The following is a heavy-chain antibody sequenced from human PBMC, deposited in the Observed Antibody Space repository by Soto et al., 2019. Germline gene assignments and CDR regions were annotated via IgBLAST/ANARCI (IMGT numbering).Heavy chain of an antibody. CDR2: IFYSGST. CDR1: GGSISSYY. Sequence: QVQLQESGPGLVKPSETLSLTCTVSGGSISSYYWSWIRQPPGKGLEWIGFIFYSGSTSYNPSLKSRVTISIDTSEYQFSLKLNSVTAADTAVYYCVKDLLQNTVTTCGSWGQGTLVTVSS. J-gene: IGHJ5*02. D-gene: IGHD4-17*01. V-gene: IGHV4-59*01. CDR3: VKDLLQNTVTTCGS.